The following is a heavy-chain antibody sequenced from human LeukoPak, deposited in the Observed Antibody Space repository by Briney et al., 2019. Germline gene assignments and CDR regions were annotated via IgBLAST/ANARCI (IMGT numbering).Heavy chain of an antibody. J-gene: IGHJ6*02. V-gene: IGHV1-46*01. CDR3: ARDRGYYDSRVYGMDV. D-gene: IGHD3-22*01. CDR2: INPSGGST. Sequence: AASVKVSCKASGYTFTSYYMHWVRQAPGQGLEWMGIINPSGGSTSYAQKFQGRVTMTTDTSTSTVYMELSSLRSEDTAVYYCARDRGYYDSRVYGMDVWGQGTTVTVSS. CDR1: GYTFTSYY.